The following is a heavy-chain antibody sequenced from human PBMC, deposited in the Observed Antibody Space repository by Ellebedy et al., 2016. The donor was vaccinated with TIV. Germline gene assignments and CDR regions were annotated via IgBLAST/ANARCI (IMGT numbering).Heavy chain of an antibody. CDR3: VTRHNGAFDI. J-gene: IGHJ3*02. CDR2: IYSTGAT. CDR1: GFTVSSND. V-gene: IGHV3-53*01. D-gene: IGHD1-1*01. Sequence: GGSLRLXCAVSGFTVSSNDMNWVRQAPGKGLEWVSLIYSTGATNYADSVKGRFSISRDNSRKTLFLQMTSLGAEDTAVYYCVTRHNGAFDIWGQGTMVTVSS.